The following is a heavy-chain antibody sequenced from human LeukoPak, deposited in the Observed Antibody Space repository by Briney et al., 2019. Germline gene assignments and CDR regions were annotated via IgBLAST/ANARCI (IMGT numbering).Heavy chain of an antibody. D-gene: IGHD1-14*01. CDR2: VKSDGTAT. CDR3: VRKFATGD. CDR1: GFTFSGHL. J-gene: IGHJ4*02. V-gene: IGHV3-74*01. Sequence: GGSLRLSCAASGFTFSGHLMHWVRQAQGTGLVWVSSVKSDGTATNYADSVKGRFTISRDNAKNTLYLQMNSLRVEDTAVYYCVRKFATGDWGQGTLVTVSS.